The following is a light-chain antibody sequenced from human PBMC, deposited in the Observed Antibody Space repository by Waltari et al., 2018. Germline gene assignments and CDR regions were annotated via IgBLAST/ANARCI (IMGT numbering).Light chain of an antibody. CDR3: QQLNSYQWT. Sequence: IQLTQSPSSLSASVGDRVNITCRASQGISNYLAWYQQQPGKAPKLLIDSASTLQSVVPARFSGSGSGADFTLTISSLQPEDFATYYCQQLNSYQWTFGQGTKVEIK. V-gene: IGKV1-9*01. J-gene: IGKJ1*01. CDR1: QGISNY. CDR2: SAS.